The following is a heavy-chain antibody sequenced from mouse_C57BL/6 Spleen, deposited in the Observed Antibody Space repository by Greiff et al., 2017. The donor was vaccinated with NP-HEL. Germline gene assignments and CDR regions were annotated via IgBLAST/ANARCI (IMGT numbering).Heavy chain of an antibody. CDR1: GFNIKDYY. V-gene: IGHV14-2*01. Sequence: EVQLQQSGAELVKPGASVKLSCTASGFNIKDYYMHWVKQRTEHGLEWIGRIDPEDGETKYAPKFQGKATITAATSSNTPYLQLRSLTSQDTVVFYCAGRPTVVAGFDYWGQGTNLPVPS. CDR2: IDPEDGET. CDR3: AGRPTVVAGFDY. D-gene: IGHD1-1*01. J-gene: IGHJ2*01.